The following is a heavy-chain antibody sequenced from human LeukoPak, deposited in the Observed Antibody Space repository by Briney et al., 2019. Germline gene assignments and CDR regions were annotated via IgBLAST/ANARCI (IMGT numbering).Heavy chain of an antibody. Sequence: GGSLRLSCAASGFTFDDYAMHWVRQAPGKGLEGVSGISWNSGSIGYADSVKGRFTISRDNAKNSLYLQMNSLRAEDTALYYCAKDMYPYSSSWYFDYWGQGTLVTVSS. CDR2: ISWNSGSI. J-gene: IGHJ4*02. D-gene: IGHD6-13*01. CDR1: GFTFDDYA. CDR3: AKDMYPYSSSWYFDY. V-gene: IGHV3-9*01.